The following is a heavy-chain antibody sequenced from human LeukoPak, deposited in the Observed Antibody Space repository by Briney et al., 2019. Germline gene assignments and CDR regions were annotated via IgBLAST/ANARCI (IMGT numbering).Heavy chain of an antibody. CDR3: ARSPEAGTIWFDP. CDR1: GGSFSASY. D-gene: IGHD6-19*01. CDR2: IIHSGST. Sequence: PSETLSLTCAVYGGSFSASYWSWIRQPPGKGLEWIGAIIHSGSTSYNPSLKSRVTMSVDMSRNQFSLRLSSVTAADTAVYYCARSPEAGTIWFDPWGQGTLVTVSS. V-gene: IGHV4-34*12. J-gene: IGHJ5*02.